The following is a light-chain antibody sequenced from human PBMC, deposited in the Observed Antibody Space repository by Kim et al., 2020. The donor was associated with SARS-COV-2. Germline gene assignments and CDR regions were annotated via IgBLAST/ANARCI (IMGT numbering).Light chain of an antibody. V-gene: IGLV2-14*03. CDR2: DVS. CDR1: SSDVGGYNY. J-gene: IGLJ2*01. CDR3: RSYTSSSTPV. Sequence: QSALTQPASVSGSPGQSITISCTGTSSDVGGYNYVSWNQQHPGNAPKLMIYDVSNRPSGVSNRFSGSKSGDTAALTSSRLQAEDEAYYYCRSYTSSSTPVFGGGTKLTVL.